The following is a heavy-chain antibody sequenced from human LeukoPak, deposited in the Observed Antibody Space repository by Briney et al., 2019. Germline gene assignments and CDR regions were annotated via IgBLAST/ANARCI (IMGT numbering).Heavy chain of an antibody. J-gene: IGHJ4*02. CDR2: TSGSGGGT. CDR1: GFTFNNNA. D-gene: IGHD1-26*01. Sequence: PTGGSLRLSCAVSGFTFNNNAMSWVRQAPGKGLEWVSTTSGSGGGTYYADSVKGRFTISRDNSKNTVYLQMNSLRAEDTAVYYCAKDIALYREPLDYWGQGTLVTVSS. CDR3: AKDIALYREPLDY. V-gene: IGHV3-23*01.